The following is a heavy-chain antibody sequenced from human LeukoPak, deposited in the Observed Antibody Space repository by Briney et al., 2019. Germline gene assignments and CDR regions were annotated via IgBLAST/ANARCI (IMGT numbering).Heavy chain of an antibody. Sequence: AGGSLRLSCAASGFTFSSYAMSWVRQAPGKGLEWVSGINWDGGSTGYADSVKGRFTISRDNAKNFLYLQMNSLRAEDTALYYCARTVSSAGWSDDAFDIWGQGTMVTVSS. CDR2: INWDGGST. V-gene: IGHV3-20*04. CDR3: ARTVSSAGWSDDAFDI. J-gene: IGHJ3*02. CDR1: GFTFSSYA. D-gene: IGHD6-19*01.